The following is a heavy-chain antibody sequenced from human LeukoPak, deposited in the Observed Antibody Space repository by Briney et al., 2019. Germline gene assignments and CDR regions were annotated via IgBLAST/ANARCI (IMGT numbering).Heavy chain of an antibody. D-gene: IGHD5-18*01. J-gene: IGHJ3*02. Sequence: KLSETLSLTCTVSGGSISSYYWSWIRQPPGKGLEWIGYIYYSGSTNYNPSLKSRVTISVDTSKNQFSLKLSSVTAADTAVYYCARAGIQLWFPLVAFDIWGQGTMVTVSS. V-gene: IGHV4-59*01. CDR3: ARAGIQLWFPLVAFDI. CDR2: IYYSGST. CDR1: GGSISSYY.